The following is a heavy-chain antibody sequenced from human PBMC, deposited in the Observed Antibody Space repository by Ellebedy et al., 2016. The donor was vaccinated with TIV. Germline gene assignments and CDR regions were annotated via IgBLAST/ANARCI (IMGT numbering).Heavy chain of an antibody. CDR3: ARESFYDVDLSGWYFDL. V-gene: IGHV3-66*01. J-gene: IGHJ2*01. CDR2: IYSGGST. D-gene: IGHD3-10*02. Sequence: GGSLRLSCAASEFTVSSNYMSWVRQAPGKGLEWVSVIYSGGSTDYADSVKGRFTISRDNSKNTLYLQLNRLRAEDTAVYYCARESFYDVDLSGWYFDLWGRGTLVTVSS. CDR1: EFTVSSNY.